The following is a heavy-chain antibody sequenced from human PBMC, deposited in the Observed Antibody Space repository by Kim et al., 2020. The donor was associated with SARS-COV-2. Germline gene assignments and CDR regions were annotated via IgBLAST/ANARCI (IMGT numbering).Heavy chain of an antibody. D-gene: IGHD3-9*01. J-gene: IGHJ3*02. V-gene: IGHV3-21*01. Sequence: GGSLRLSCAASGFTFSSYSMNWVRQAPGKGLEWVSSISSSSSYIYYADSVKGRFTISRDNAKNSLYLQMNSLRAEDTAVYYCASAQIVGYDILTGYYHHAPWTGAFDIWGQGTMVTVSS. CDR2: ISSSSSYI. CDR1: GFTFSSYS. CDR3: ASAQIVGYDILTGYYHHAPWTGAFDI.